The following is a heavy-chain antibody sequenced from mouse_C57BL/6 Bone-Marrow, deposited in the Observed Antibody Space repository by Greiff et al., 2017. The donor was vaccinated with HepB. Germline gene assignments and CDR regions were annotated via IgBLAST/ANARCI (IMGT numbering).Heavy chain of an antibody. V-gene: IGHV1-36*01. CDR2: VYPYNGGT. J-gene: IGHJ2*01. Sequence: EVKLMESGAELVRPGTSVKMSCKASGYTFTNYWIGWAKQRPGHGLEWIGLVYPYNGGTSYNQKFKGKATLTVDTSSSTAYMELNSLTSEDSAVYYGAIIYYDYDGDYWGKGTTLTVSP. CDR3: AIIYYDYDGDY. D-gene: IGHD2-4*01. CDR1: GYTFTNYW.